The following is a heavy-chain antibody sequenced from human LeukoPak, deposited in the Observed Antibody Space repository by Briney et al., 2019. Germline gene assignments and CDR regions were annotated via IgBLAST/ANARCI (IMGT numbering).Heavy chain of an antibody. CDR1: GLTLSSTY. J-gene: IGHJ4*02. Sequence: GGSLRLSCAASGLTLSSTYMSWVRQAPGKGLEWVANTNEAGSGQNYVGSVKGRLTVSRDNAKDSLYLQMNSLRAEDTAVYYCARALTTLTYEGYWGQGTLVTVSS. CDR3: ARALTTLTYEGY. V-gene: IGHV3-7*01. CDR2: TNEAGSGQ. D-gene: IGHD1-1*01.